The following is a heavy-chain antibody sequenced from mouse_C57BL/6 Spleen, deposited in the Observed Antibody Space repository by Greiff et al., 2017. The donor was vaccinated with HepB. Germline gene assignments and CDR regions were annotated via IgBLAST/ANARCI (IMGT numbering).Heavy chain of an antibody. Sequence: EVQGVESGEGLVKPGGSLKLSCAASGFTFSSYAMSWVRQTPEKRLEWVAYISSGGDYIYYADTVKGRFTISRDNARNTLYLQMSSLKSEDTAMYYCTRRYYGYYYAMDYWGQGTSVTVSS. J-gene: IGHJ4*01. CDR1: GFTFSSYA. V-gene: IGHV5S21*01. CDR3: TRRYYGYYYAMDY. CDR2: ISSGGDYI. D-gene: IGHD2-2*01.